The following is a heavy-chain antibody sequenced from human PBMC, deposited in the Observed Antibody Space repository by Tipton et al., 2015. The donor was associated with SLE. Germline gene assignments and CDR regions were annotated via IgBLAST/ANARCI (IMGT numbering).Heavy chain of an antibody. V-gene: IGHV4-31*03. J-gene: IGHJ5*02. CDR1: GGSISNGGYY. CDR2: VYYTGRT. CDR3: ARGAFGVVSVLSYNWFDP. D-gene: IGHD3-3*01. Sequence: LRLSCSVSGGSISNGGYYWSWIRQHPGKGLEWIGYVYYTGRTFYNPSLKSRVTISVDTSKNHFSLNLTSAMAADTAVYYCARGAFGVVSVLSYNWFDPWGHGILVSVSS.